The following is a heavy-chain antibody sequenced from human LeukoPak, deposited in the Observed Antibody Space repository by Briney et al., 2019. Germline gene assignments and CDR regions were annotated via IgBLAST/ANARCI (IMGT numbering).Heavy chain of an antibody. CDR1: GFTFSTYW. J-gene: IGHJ3*02. CDR3: ASSPGSLGNFDI. CDR2: IYNDESSI. Sequence: GGSLRLSCAAPGFTFSTYWMHWVRQAPGKGLVWVSRIYNDESSINYADSVKGRFTISRDNAKNTLYLQMNSLRAEDTAVYFCASSPGSLGNFDIWGQGTMVTVSS. V-gene: IGHV3-74*01. D-gene: IGHD3-16*01.